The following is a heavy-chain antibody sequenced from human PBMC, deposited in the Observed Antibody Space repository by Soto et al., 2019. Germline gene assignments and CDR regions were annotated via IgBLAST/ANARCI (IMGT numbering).Heavy chain of an antibody. J-gene: IGHJ4*02. V-gene: IGHV1-69*01. CDR2: TIPIFTTA. CDR1: GGTFNGYS. D-gene: IGHD3-10*01. CDR3: ARVDSSLVRLVGQFYFDH. Sequence: QVQLVQSGAEGKESGSSVKVSCKASGGTFNGYSISLVRQAPGQGLEWVGGTIPIFTTANYAQKFQGRLTMTADESTSTAYMELSGLRSDDTAIYYCARVDSSLVRLVGQFYFDHWGQGTLVTVSS.